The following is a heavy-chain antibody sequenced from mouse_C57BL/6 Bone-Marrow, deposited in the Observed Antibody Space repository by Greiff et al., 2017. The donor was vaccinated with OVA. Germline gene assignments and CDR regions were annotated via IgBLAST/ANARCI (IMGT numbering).Heavy chain of an antibody. Sequence: VQLQQSGPGLVQPSQSLSITCPVSGFSLTSYGVHWVRQSPGKGLEWLGVIWSGGSTDYNAAFISRLSISKDNSKSQVFFKMNSLQADDTAIYYCARNYYGSSSSYWYFDVWGTGTTVTVSS. D-gene: IGHD1-1*01. CDR1: GFSLTSYG. CDR3: ARNYYGSSSSYWYFDV. CDR2: IWSGGST. J-gene: IGHJ1*03. V-gene: IGHV2-2*01.